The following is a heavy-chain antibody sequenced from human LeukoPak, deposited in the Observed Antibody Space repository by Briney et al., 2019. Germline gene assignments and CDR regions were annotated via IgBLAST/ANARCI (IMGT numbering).Heavy chain of an antibody. D-gene: IGHD3-10*01. J-gene: IGHJ6*03. CDR2: MNPNSGNT. CDR1: GYTFTSYD. CDR3: ARDTNEGYGSGSYYYYYYYMDV. V-gene: IGHV1-8*01. Sequence: ASVKVSCKASGYTFTSYDINWVRQATGQGLEWMGWMNPNSGNTGYAQKFQGRVTITTDESTSTAYMELSSLRSEDTAVYYCARDTNEGYGSGSYYYYYYYMDVWGKGTTVTVSS.